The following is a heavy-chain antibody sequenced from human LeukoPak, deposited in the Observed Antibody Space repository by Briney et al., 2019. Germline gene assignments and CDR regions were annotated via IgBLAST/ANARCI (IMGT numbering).Heavy chain of an antibody. J-gene: IGHJ4*02. CDR2: IRYDGSNQ. CDR1: GLTFSSYG. CDR3: AKDPNVIVGASGLDS. D-gene: IGHD1-26*01. Sequence: GGSLRLSCAASGLTFSSYGMHWVGQAPGKGLEWVTFIRYDGSNQYYADSVKGRFTISRDNSKNTLYLQLNSLRAEDTAVYYCAKDPNVIVGASGLDSWGQGTLVTVSS. V-gene: IGHV3-30*02.